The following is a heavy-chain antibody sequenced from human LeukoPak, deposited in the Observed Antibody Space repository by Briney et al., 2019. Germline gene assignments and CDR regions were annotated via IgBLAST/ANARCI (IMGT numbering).Heavy chain of an antibody. CDR3: AKRSGAGRCMDV. D-gene: IGHD3-10*01. J-gene: IGHJ6*02. CDR1: GFTFSTYA. Sequence: GGSLRLSCAASGFTFSTYAISWVRQAPGKGLEWVSAITGDGDTTFYADSVKGRFTISRDNSKNTLFLQMSTLRAEDTAVYYCAKRSGAGRCMDVWGQGTTVIVSS. V-gene: IGHV3-23*01. CDR2: ITGDGDTT.